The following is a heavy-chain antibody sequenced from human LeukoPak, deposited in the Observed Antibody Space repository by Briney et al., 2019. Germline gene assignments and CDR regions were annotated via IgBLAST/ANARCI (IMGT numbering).Heavy chain of an antibody. D-gene: IGHD1-7*01. CDR3: AGPTGTTSRGLDY. J-gene: IGHJ4*02. Sequence: GGSLRLSCAASGFTFSSYSMNWVRQAPGKGLEWVSYISSSSSTIYYADSVKGRFTISRDNAKNSLYLQMNSLRAEDTAVYYCAGPTGTTSRGLDYWGQGTLVTVSS. CDR1: GFTFSSYS. CDR2: ISSSSSTI. V-gene: IGHV3-48*04.